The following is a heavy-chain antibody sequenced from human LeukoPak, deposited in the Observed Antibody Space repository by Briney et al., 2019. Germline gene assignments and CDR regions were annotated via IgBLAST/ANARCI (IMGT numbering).Heavy chain of an antibody. V-gene: IGHV3-23*01. D-gene: IGHD5-24*01. CDR2: ISGSGGDT. CDR1: GFAFSNYA. J-gene: IGHJ5*02. Sequence: PGGSLRLSCAASGFAFSNYAMNRVRQAPGKGLEWVSSISGSGGDTSYADSVKGRFTISRDNSKNTLYLQMNSLRAEDTAVYYCAKQFVDIWGQGTLVIVSS. CDR3: AKQFVDI.